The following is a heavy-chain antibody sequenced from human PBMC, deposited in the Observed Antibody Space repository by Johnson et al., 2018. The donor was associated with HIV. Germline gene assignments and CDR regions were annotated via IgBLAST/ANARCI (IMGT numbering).Heavy chain of an antibody. CDR1: GFTVSSNY. Sequence: VQLVESGGGVVQPGGSLRLSCAASGFTVSSNYMSWVRQAPGKGLEWVSVIYSGGSTYYADSVKGRFTISRDNSKNTLYLQMNSLRAEDTAVYYCATSQYYYDSSGYNRQDAFDIWGQGTMVTVSS. V-gene: IGHV3-66*01. CDR2: IYSGGST. J-gene: IGHJ3*02. CDR3: ATSQYYYDSSGYNRQDAFDI. D-gene: IGHD3-22*01.